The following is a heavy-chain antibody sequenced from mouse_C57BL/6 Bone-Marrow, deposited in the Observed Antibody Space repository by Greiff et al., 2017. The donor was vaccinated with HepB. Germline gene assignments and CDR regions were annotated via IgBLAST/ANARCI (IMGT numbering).Heavy chain of an antibody. CDR2: ISDGGSYT. D-gene: IGHD2-5*01. V-gene: IGHV5-4*01. CDR1: GFTFSSYA. Sequence: DVHLVESGGGLVKPGGSLKLSCAASGFTFSSYAMSWVRQTPEKRLEWVATISDGGSYTYYPDNVKGRFTISRDNAKNNLYLQMSHLKSEDTAMYYCARDSNSWFAYWGQGTLVTVSA. CDR3: ARDSNSWFAY. J-gene: IGHJ3*01.